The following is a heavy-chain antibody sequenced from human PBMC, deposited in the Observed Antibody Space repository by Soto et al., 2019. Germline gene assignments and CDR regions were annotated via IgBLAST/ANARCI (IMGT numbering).Heavy chain of an antibody. CDR2: ISAYNGNT. V-gene: IGHV1-18*04. CDR3: ARAGHCSGGSCYYYYYGMDV. Sequence: QVQLVQSGAEVKKPGASVKVSCKASGYTFISYGISWVRQAPGQGLEWMGWISAYNGNTNYAQKLQGRVTMTTDTSTSTAYMELRSLRSDDTAVYYCARAGHCSGGSCYYYYYGMDVWGQGTTVTVSS. D-gene: IGHD2-15*01. CDR1: GYTFISYG. J-gene: IGHJ6*02.